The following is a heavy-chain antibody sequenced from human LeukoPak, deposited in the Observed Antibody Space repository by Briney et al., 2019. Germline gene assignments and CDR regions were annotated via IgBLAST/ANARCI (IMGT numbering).Heavy chain of an antibody. D-gene: IGHD5-12*01. CDR2: ICDSGGTT. CDR1: GFTFSTYA. J-gene: IGHJ4*02. CDR3: AKHSYRVDSFTDY. V-gene: IGHV3-23*01. Sequence: GGSLRLSCAASGFTFSTYAMSWVRQAPGKGLEWVSGICDSGGTTYYADPVKDRFTISRDNSKNTLYLQMNSLRAEDTAVYYCAKHSYRVDSFTDYWGQGTLVTVSS.